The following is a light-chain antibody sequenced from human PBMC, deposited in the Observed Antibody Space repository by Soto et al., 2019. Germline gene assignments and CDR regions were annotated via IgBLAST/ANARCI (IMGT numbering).Light chain of an antibody. V-gene: IGKV3-15*01. J-gene: IGKJ1*01. Sequence: EIVMTQSPATLSVSPGERATLSCRASQSVSSNLAWYQQKPGQSPRLLIYGASTRATGVPARFSGSGSGTELTLTISSLKSEDFAVYYCQQYINVWTLGKCTKGEVK. CDR2: GAS. CDR1: QSVSSN. CDR3: QQYINVWT.